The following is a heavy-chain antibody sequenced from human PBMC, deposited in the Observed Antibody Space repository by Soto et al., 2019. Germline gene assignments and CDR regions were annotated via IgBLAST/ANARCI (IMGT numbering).Heavy chain of an antibody. V-gene: IGHV1-2*02. CDR3: ARDRQSYYYDSSGSTTTCGMDV. CDR1: GYTFTGYY. D-gene: IGHD3-22*01. Sequence: QVQLVQSGAEVKKPGASVKVSCKASGYTFTGYYMHWVRQAPGQGLEWMGWINPNSGGTNYAQKFQGRVTMTRDTSISTAYMELSRLSSDDTAVYYCARDRQSYYYDSSGSTTTCGMDVWGQGTTVTVSS. J-gene: IGHJ6*02. CDR2: INPNSGGT.